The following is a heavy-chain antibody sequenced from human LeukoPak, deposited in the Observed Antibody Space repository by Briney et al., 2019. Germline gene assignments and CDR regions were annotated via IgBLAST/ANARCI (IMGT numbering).Heavy chain of an antibody. V-gene: IGHV4-59*08. Sequence: PSETLSLTCTVSGGSISSYYWSWIRQPPGKGLEWIGYIYYSGSTNYNPSLKSRVTISVDTSKNQFSLKLSSVTAADTAVYYCARHSDYYGSGSYYSNYFDYWGQGTLVTVSS. D-gene: IGHD3-10*01. J-gene: IGHJ4*02. CDR2: IYYSGST. CDR1: GGSISSYY. CDR3: ARHSDYYGSGSYYSNYFDY.